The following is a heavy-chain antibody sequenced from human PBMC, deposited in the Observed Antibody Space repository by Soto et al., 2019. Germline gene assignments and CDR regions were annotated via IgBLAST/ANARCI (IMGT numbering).Heavy chain of an antibody. J-gene: IGHJ3*02. CDR2: IKQDGSQK. D-gene: IGHD6-13*01. CDR3: ARIEFIAATGALGGFDI. V-gene: IGHV3-7*05. Sequence: EVQLVESGGGLVQPGGSLRLSCAASGFTVSNYWMSWVRQAPGKGLEWVATIKQDGSQKYYVDSVNGRFTISRDNANQALSLQMDSPRAEDTAGYYCARIEFIAATGALGGFDIWCQGKIVSVSS. CDR1: GFTVSNYW.